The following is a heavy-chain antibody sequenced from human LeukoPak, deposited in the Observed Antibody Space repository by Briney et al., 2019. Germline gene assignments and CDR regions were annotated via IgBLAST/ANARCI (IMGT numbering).Heavy chain of an antibody. CDR3: ARAPDGSGSYYNSANDAFDI. V-gene: IGHV1-46*01. J-gene: IGHJ3*02. CDR1: GYTFTSYF. CDR2: INPSGGST. Sequence: GASVKVSCKASGYTFTSYFIHWVRQAPGQGLEWMGIINPSGGSTNYAQNFQGRVTMTRDTSTSTVYMELSSLRSEDTAVFYCARAPDGSGSYYNSANDAFDIWGQGTMVTVSS. D-gene: IGHD3-10*01.